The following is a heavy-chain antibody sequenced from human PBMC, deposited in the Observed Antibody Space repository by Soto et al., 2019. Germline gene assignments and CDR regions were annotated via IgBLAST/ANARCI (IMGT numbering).Heavy chain of an antibody. CDR3: AREPRPVISLNWFDP. J-gene: IGHJ5*02. CDR1: GFTFSSYW. V-gene: IGHV3-74*01. D-gene: IGHD3-22*01. Sequence: EVQLVESGGGLVQPGGSLRLSCAASGFTFSSYWMHWVRQAPGKGLVWVSRINTDGSSTSYADSVKGRFTISRDNAKNTLYLQMNSLRAEDTAVYYCAREPRPVISLNWFDPWGQGTLVTVSS. CDR2: INTDGSST.